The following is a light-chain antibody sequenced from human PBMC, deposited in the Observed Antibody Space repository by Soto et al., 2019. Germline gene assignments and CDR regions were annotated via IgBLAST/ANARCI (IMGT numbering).Light chain of an antibody. CDR3: SSYTRNSPDV. Sequence: QSVLTQPASVSGSPGQSITISCTGTSSDIGGFNYVSWYQQHPGTAPKLIIYEVSNRPSGISNRFSGSKSGNTASLTISGLQAEDEADYYCSSYTRNSPDVFGTGTKVTVL. CDR1: SSDIGGFNY. CDR2: EVS. J-gene: IGLJ1*01. V-gene: IGLV2-14*01.